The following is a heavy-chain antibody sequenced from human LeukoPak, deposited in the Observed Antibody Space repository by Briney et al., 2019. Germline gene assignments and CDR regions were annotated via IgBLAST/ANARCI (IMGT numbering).Heavy chain of an antibody. CDR2: IYYSGST. V-gene: IGHV4-59*01. J-gene: IGHJ3*02. CDR1: GGSISSYY. CDR3: ARNILTAGYDAFDI. D-gene: IGHD3-9*01. Sequence: SETLSLTXTVSGGSISSYYWSWLRQPPGKGLEWIGYIYYSGSTNYNPSLKSRVTISVDTSKNQFSLKLSSVTAADTAVYYCARNILTAGYDAFDIWGQGSMVTVSS.